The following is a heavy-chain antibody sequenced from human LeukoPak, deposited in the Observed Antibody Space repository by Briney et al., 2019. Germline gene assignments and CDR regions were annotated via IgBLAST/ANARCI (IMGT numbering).Heavy chain of an antibody. J-gene: IGHJ4*02. CDR1: GYIFTSYW. D-gene: IGHD4/OR15-4a*01. CDR2: IYPVDSDT. CDR3: ARSLYGVNTWFDY. V-gene: IGHV5-51*01. Sequence: GESLEISCEGSGYIFTSYWMGWVRQVPGKGLEGVGIIYPVDSDTRYSPSFQAQVTISADKSISTAYLQWSSLKASDTAMYYCARSLYGVNTWFDYWGQGTLVTVSS.